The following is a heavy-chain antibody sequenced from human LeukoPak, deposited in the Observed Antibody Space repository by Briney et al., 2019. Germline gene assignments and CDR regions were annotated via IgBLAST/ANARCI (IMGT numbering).Heavy chain of an antibody. CDR3: ARDRGGYNCLAE. J-gene: IGHJ4*02. D-gene: IGHD5-24*01. V-gene: IGHV3-48*04. CDR1: GFTFSAYG. CDR2: ISSGSGAI. Sequence: GGSLRLSCMASGFTFSAYGMHWVRQAPGKGLEWISYISSGSGAIYYADSVKGRFTVSRDNAKNSLYLQVNSLRAEDTAVYYCARDRGGYNCLAEWGQGTLVTVSS.